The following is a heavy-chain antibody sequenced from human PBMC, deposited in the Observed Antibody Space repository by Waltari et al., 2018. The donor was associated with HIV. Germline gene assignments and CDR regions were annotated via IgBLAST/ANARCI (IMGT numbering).Heavy chain of an antibody. V-gene: IGHV4-59*11. CDR2: VYYSGTT. J-gene: IGHJ3*02. CDR3: ARGNCAIGSCFAVAFPFDI. D-gene: IGHD2-8*01. CDR1: RGSLKRHH. Sequence: QVQLQESGPGLVKPSETLSLTCHVSRGSLKRHHLHWIRQKPGKGLEWIGFVYYSGTTVYSPSLESRVTISVAPSRNQFSLRLRSATAADTATYYCARGNCAIGSCFAVAFPFDIWGPGTTVSVSS.